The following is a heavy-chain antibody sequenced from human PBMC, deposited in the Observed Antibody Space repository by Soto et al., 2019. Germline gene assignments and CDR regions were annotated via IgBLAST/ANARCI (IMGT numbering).Heavy chain of an antibody. CDR2: VNSDGTTT. CDR1: GFTFSDYW. Sequence: EVQLVESGGGLVQPGGSLRLSSTASGFTFSDYWMHWVRQAPGKGLVWVSRVNSDGTTTDYADSMKGRFTISRDNAKNTLFLQVNSVRAEDRAVYYCARGSPREHDYWGQGTRVTVSS. CDR3: ARGSPREHDY. V-gene: IGHV3-74*01. D-gene: IGHD3-10*01. J-gene: IGHJ4*02.